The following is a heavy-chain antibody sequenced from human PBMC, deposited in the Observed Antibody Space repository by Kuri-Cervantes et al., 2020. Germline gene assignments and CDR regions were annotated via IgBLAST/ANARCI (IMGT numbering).Heavy chain of an antibody. CDR1: GFTFSSYG. Sequence: GESLKISCAASGFTFSSYGMHWVRQAPGKGLEWVAVIWYDGSNKYYADSVKGRFTISRDNSKNTLYLQMNSLRAEDTAVYYRARTLWGDYCSGGSCYDPDAFDIWGQGTMVTVSS. D-gene: IGHD2-15*01. V-gene: IGHV3-33*08. J-gene: IGHJ3*02. CDR3: ARTLWGDYCSGGSCYDPDAFDI. CDR2: IWYDGSNK.